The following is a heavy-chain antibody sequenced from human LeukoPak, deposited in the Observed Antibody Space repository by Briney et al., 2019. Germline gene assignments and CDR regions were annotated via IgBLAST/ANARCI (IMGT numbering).Heavy chain of an antibody. CDR1: GFTFSSSD. Sequence: GGSLRLACSAAGFTFSSSDIACVRHAPGKWLEWDSDIHGISTFYAHSVKGRFIISRDNSKNTVFLQMNSLRAEDTAVYYCAKRDPYGYKYWGQGTLVTVSS. V-gene: IGHV3-23*01. CDR3: AKRDPYGYKY. D-gene: IGHD5-18*01. CDR2: IHGIST. J-gene: IGHJ4*02.